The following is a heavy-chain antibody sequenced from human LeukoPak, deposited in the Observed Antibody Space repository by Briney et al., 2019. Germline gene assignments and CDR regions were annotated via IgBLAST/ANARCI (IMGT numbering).Heavy chain of an antibody. V-gene: IGHV3-7*01. CDR3: AKDLGNNFDY. CDR1: GFSFSSYV. D-gene: IGHD4-23*01. Sequence: GGSLRLSCAASGFSFSSYVMSWVRQAPGKGLEWVANIKQDGSEKYYVDSVKGRFTISRDNAKNSLYLQMNSLRAEDTAVYYCAKDLGNNFDYWGQGTLVTVSS. J-gene: IGHJ4*02. CDR2: IKQDGSEK.